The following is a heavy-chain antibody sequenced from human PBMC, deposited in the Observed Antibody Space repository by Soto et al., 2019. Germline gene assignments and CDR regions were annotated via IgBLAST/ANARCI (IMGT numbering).Heavy chain of an antibody. CDR3: ARGGYYYENSGQNAYDY. CDR1: GGSISSGGYY. D-gene: IGHD3-22*01. CDR2: IYYGGST. J-gene: IGHJ4*01. Sequence: SETQCLTCTVSGGSISSGGYYWSWIRQHPGKGLEWIGYIYYGGSTYYNPSLKSRATISGDTSKNQFSLKLSSVTAADTAVYYCARGGYYYENSGQNAYDYWGQGILVTVSS. V-gene: IGHV4-31*03.